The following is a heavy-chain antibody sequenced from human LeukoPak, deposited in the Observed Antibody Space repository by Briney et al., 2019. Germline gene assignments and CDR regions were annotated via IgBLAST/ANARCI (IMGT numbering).Heavy chain of an antibody. V-gene: IGHV1-2*02. CDR1: GYTFTGYY. Sequence: ASVKVSCKASGYTFTGYYMHWVRQAPGQGLEWMGWINPSSGGTNYAQKFQGRVTMTRDTSISTAYMELSRLRSDDTAVYYCAREVGYCSGGSCYNFDYWGQGTLVTVSS. D-gene: IGHD2-15*01. J-gene: IGHJ4*02. CDR3: AREVGYCSGGSCYNFDY. CDR2: INPSSGGT.